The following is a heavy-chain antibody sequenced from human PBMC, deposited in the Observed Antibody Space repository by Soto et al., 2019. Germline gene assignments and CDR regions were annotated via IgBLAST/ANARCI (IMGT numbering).Heavy chain of an antibody. CDR3: ARDCSSSSCSVWKY. CDR1: GFSFSNYA. J-gene: IGHJ4*02. CDR2: VTGNADRT. Sequence: EVQLLESGGGLVQPGGSLRLSCAASGFSFSNYAMTWVRQPPGKGLVWVSGVTGNADRTYYADSVKGRFTIFRDNSKNTLYLQMNSLRAEDMAIYYCARDCSSSSCSVWKYWGQGVLVTVSS. V-gene: IGHV3-23*01. D-gene: IGHD2-2*01.